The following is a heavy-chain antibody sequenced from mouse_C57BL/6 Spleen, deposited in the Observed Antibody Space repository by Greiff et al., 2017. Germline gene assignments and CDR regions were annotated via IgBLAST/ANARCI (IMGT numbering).Heavy chain of an antibody. CDR1: GYSITSGYY. J-gene: IGHJ2*01. CDR2: ISYDGSN. CDR3: ARDHDGYLDY. V-gene: IGHV3-6*01. Sequence: EESGPGLVKPSQSLSLTCSVTGYSITSGYYWNWIRQFPGNKLEWMGYISYDGSNNYNPSLKNRISITRDTSKNQFFLKLNSVTTEDTATYYCARDHDGYLDYWGQGTTLTVSS. D-gene: IGHD2-3*01.